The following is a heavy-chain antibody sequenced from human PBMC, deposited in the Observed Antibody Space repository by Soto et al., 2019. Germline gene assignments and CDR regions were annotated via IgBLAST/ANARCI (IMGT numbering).Heavy chain of an antibody. J-gene: IGHJ4*02. Sequence: QMQLVQSGAEVKKTGSSVTVSCKALGNTFTYRYLHWVRQAPGQAIEWMGWITPFSGDVHYAQKFQERVTITRDRSINTAYMQMSSLRSEDTAMYFCASGGAGSRPFTWELPDHWGQGTLVTVSS. D-gene: IGHD1-26*01. CDR1: GNTFTYRY. CDR2: ITPFSGDV. CDR3: ASGGAGSRPFTWELPDH. V-gene: IGHV1-45*02.